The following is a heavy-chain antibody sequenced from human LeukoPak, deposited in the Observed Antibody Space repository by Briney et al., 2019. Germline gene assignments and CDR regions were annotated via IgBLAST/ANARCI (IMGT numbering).Heavy chain of an antibody. CDR3: VRDLGGRSGH. D-gene: IGHD1-26*01. CDR1: GVTFSSNW. V-gene: IGHV3-74*01. J-gene: IGHJ4*02. CDR2: INEDGSTT. Sequence: GGSLRLSCAASGVTFSSNWMHWVRQAPGKGLVWVSRINEDGSTTNYADSVKGRSTIFRDNAKNTLYLQMNSLRAEDTAVYYCVRDLGGRSGHWGQGTLVTVSS.